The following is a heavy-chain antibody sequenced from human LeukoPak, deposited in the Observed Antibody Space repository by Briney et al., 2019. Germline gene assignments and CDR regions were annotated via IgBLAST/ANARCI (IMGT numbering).Heavy chain of an antibody. D-gene: IGHD6-6*01. CDR2: IIPIFGTA. CDR3: ARRSSSSEYYYGMDV. Sequence: SVKVSCKASGGTFSSYAISWVRRAPGQGLEWMGGIIPIFGTANYAQKFQGRVTITADESTSTVYMELSSLRSEDTAVYYCARRSSSSEYYYGMDVWGQGTTVTVSS. J-gene: IGHJ6*02. V-gene: IGHV1-69*13. CDR1: GGTFSSYA.